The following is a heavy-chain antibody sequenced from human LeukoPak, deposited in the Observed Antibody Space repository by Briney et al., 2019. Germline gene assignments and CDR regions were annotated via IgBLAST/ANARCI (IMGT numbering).Heavy chain of an antibody. CDR3: ARDASGSSTGLIDS. D-gene: IGHD1-26*01. CDR2: ISTSSYYI. Sequence: GGSLRLSCAASGFTLRSYNMHWVRQAPGKGLEWVSYISTSSYYIYYADSVKGRFTISRDDAKNSLFLQMNSLRAEDTAIHYCARDASGSSTGLIDSWGQGTLVTVSS. CDR1: GFTLRSYN. V-gene: IGHV3-21*01. J-gene: IGHJ4*02.